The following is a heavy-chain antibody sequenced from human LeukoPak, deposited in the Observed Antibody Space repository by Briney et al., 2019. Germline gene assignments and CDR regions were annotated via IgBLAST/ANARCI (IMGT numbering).Heavy chain of an antibody. V-gene: IGHV3-30*04. D-gene: IGHD6-13*01. CDR3: AKSIFIAAAGGGLFDP. CDR2: ISYDGSNK. J-gene: IGHJ5*02. Sequence: GGSLRLSCAASGFTFSSYAMHWVRQAPGKGLEWVAVISYDGSNKYYADSVKGRFTISRDNSKNTLYLQMNSLRAEDTAVYYCAKSIFIAAAGGGLFDPWGQGTLVTVSS. CDR1: GFTFSSYA.